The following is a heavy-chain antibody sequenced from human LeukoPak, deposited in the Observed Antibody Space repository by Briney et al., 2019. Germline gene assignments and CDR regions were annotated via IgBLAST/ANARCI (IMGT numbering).Heavy chain of an antibody. CDR2: IYSGGST. Sequence: GGSLRLSCAASGFTVSSNYMSWVRQAPGKGLEWVSVIYSGGSTYYADSVKGRFTISRDNSKNTLYLQMNSLRAEDTAVYYCARDPKDIVVVVAVPEGGFDYWGQGTLVTVSS. CDR3: ARDPKDIVVVVAVPEGGFDY. D-gene: IGHD2-15*01. CDR1: GFTVSSNY. V-gene: IGHV3-66*01. J-gene: IGHJ4*02.